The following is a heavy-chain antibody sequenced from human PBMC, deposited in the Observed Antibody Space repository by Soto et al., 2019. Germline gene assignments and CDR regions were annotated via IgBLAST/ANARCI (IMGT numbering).Heavy chain of an antibody. Sequence: GESLKISCKGSEYSFSTYWIAWVRQMPGKGLEWMGIIYPSDSDTRYSPSLQGQVTISVDTSKNQFSLKLSSVTAADTAVYYCARVAENYYYYMDVWGKGTTVTVSS. CDR3: ARVAENYYYYMDV. CDR1: EYSFSTYW. J-gene: IGHJ6*03. V-gene: IGHV5-51*01. CDR2: IYPSDSDT. D-gene: IGHD2-15*01.